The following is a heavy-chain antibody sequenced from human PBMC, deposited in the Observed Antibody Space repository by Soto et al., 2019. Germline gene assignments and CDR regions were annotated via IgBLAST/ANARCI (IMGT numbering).Heavy chain of an antibody. V-gene: IGHV3-23*01. D-gene: IGHD2-21*02. CDR1: GFTFNDYA. CDR3: AKARHSGDFAGSFDS. Sequence: GGSLRLSCAASGFTFNDYAINWVRQLPGRGLECVSGIGGRGGNAFYADSMKGRFIISRDNSKNTVYLQMNNLRVDDSGMYYCAKARHSGDFAGSFDSWGQGTLVTVSS. CDR2: IGGRGGNA. J-gene: IGHJ4*02.